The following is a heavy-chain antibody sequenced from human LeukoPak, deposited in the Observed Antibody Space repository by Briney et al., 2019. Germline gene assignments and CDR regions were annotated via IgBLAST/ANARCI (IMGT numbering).Heavy chain of an antibody. CDR3: ARPLRYYGSGSYDAFDI. J-gene: IGHJ3*02. D-gene: IGHD3-10*01. CDR2: INHSGST. V-gene: IGHV4-34*01. Sequence: PSETLSLTCAVYGGSFSGYYWSWIRQPPGKGLEWIGDINHSGSTNYNPSLKSRVTISVDTSKNQFSLKLSSVTAADTAVYYCARPLRYYGSGSYDAFDIWGQGTMVTVSS. CDR1: GGSFSGYY.